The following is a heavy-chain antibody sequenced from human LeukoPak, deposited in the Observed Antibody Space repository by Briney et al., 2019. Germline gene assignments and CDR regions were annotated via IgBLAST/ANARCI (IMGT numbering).Heavy chain of an antibody. J-gene: IGHJ4*02. Sequence: GASVKVSCKVSGYTLTELSMHWVRQAPGKGLEWMGSFDPEDAETIYAQKFQGRVTMTEDTSTDTAYMELSSLRSDDTAVYYCVTGGSLIVGETGFDYWGQGTLVTVSS. CDR1: GYTLTELS. CDR3: VTGGSLIVGETGFDY. V-gene: IGHV1-24*01. D-gene: IGHD1-26*01. CDR2: FDPEDAET.